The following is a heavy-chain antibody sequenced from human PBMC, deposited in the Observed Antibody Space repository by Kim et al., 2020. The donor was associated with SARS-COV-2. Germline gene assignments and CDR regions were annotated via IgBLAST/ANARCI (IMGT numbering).Heavy chain of an antibody. J-gene: IGHJ4*02. CDR3: ARVGLTVTIPDY. D-gene: IGHD4-17*01. V-gene: IGHV4-31*02. Sequence: YYNPSLKSRVTISVDTSKNQFSLKLSSVTAADTAVYYCARVGLTVTIPDYWGQGTLVTVSS.